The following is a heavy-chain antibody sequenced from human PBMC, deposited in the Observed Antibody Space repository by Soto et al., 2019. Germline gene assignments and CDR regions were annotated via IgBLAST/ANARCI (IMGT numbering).Heavy chain of an antibody. CDR1: GYTFTSYD. J-gene: IGHJ6*02. D-gene: IGHD5-12*01. V-gene: IGHV1-8*01. CDR2: MNPNSGNT. Sequence: ASVKVSCKASGYTFTSYDINWVRQATGQGLEWMGWMNPNSGNTGYAQKFQGRITMTRNTSISTAYMELSSLRAEDTAVYYCARDRIYVWLRSENYYYYGMDVWGQGTTVTVS. CDR3: ARDRIYVWLRSENYYYYGMDV.